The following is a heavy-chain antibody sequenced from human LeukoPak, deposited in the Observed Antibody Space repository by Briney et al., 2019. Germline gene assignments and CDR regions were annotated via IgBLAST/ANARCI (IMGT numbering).Heavy chain of an antibody. J-gene: IGHJ4*02. CDR3: ARSYYGSGSYYYYFDY. Sequence: SVKVSCKPSGGTFSDYAFSWVRQAPGQGLEGVARIIPILGITNSALKFRGRVTITADNSTSTAYMEPSSLTSEDTAVYYCARSYYGSGSYYYYFDYWAQGTLVTVSS. CDR1: GGTFSDYA. V-gene: IGHV1-69*04. D-gene: IGHD3-10*01. CDR2: IIPILGIT.